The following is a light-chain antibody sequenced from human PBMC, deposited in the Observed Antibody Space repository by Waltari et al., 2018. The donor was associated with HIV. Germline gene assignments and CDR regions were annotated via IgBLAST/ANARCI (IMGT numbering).Light chain of an antibody. Sequence: DIQMTQSPSSLSASVGDRVTITCRASQTTSSYLNWYQQKPGKAPKLLIYAASSLKSGVPARFSGSGSGTDFTLTISSLQPEDFATYYCQQSYSTPFTFGPGTKVDIK. CDR2: AAS. J-gene: IGKJ3*01. CDR3: QQSYSTPFT. CDR1: QTTSSY. V-gene: IGKV1-39*01.